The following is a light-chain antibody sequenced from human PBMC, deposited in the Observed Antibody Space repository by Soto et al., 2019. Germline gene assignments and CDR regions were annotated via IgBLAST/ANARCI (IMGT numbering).Light chain of an antibody. Sequence: QLVLTQSPSASASLRASVKLTCTLSSGHSNYAIAWHQLQPEKGPRYLMKLNSDGRHIKGDGIPDRFSGSSSGAERYLTISSLQSEDEADYYCQTWGTGIQVFGGGTKLTVL. V-gene: IGLV4-69*01. CDR1: SGHSNYA. CDR3: QTWGTGIQV. J-gene: IGLJ2*01. CDR2: LNSDGRH.